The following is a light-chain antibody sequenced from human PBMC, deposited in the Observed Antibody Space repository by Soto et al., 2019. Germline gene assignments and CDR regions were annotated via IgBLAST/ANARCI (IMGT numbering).Light chain of an antibody. CDR2: DTS. CDR3: QQYNNWPPIT. CDR1: PSVSIK. Sequence: EIVMTQSPATLSESPGARATLPCRASPSVSIKLAGYQQKPGQAARLLIYDTSSRATGIPARCSGSGSGTEFSLTISSLQSEDFAVYYCQQYNNWPPITFGQGTRLEIK. J-gene: IGKJ5*01. V-gene: IGKV3-15*01.